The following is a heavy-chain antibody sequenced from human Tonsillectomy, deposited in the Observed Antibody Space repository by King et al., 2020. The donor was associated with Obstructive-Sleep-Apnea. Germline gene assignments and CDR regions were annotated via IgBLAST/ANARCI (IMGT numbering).Heavy chain of an antibody. CDR1: GFTLSSYS. D-gene: IGHD3-10*01. CDR2: ISSSSSYI. V-gene: IGHV3-21*01. CDR3: ARARGGTMVRGVIDY. Sequence: VQLVESGGGLVKPGGSLRLSCAASGFTLSSYSMNWVRQAPGKGLEWVSSISSSSSYIYYADSVKGRFTISRDNAKNSLYLQMNSLRAEDTAVYYCARARGGTMVRGVIDYWGQGTLVTVSS. J-gene: IGHJ4*02.